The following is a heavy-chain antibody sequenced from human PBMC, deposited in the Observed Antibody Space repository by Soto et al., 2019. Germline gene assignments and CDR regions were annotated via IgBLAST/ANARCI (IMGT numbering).Heavy chain of an antibody. CDR3: AGVSGSYPFDY. J-gene: IGHJ4*02. Sequence: QVQLVESGGGVVQPGRSLRLSCAASGFTFSSYGMHWVRQAPGKGLEWVAVISYDGSNKYYADSVKGRFTISRDNSKNTLYLQMNSLRAEDTAVYYCAGVSGSYPFDYWGQGTLVTVSS. CDR2: ISYDGSNK. D-gene: IGHD1-26*01. V-gene: IGHV3-30*03. CDR1: GFTFSSYG.